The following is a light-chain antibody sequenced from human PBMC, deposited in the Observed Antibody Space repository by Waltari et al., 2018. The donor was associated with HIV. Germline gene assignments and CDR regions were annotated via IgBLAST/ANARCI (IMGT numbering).Light chain of an antibody. CDR1: GSDVGGYTC. V-gene: IGLV2-14*01. Sequence: SALTQHACACGSPGQPITISCSATGSDVGGYTCVPWYQQHPGKAPKLMIYDVSNRPSGVSNRFSGSKSGNTASLTISGLQAEDEADYYCSSYTSSSTRVFGTGTKVTVL. CDR3: SSYTSSSTRV. J-gene: IGLJ1*01. CDR2: DVS.